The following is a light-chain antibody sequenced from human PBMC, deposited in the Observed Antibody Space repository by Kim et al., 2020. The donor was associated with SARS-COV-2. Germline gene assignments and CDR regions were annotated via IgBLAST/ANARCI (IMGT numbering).Light chain of an antibody. V-gene: IGKV3-20*01. CDR1: QSVSSNY. CDR2: GAS. Sequence: SPGERATLSCRASQSVSSNYLAWYQQKLGQAPRLLIYGASSRATGIPDRFSGSGSGTEFTLTISRLEPEDFAVYYCQQYGSAPPLTFGGGTKLEIK. J-gene: IGKJ4*01. CDR3: QQYGSAPPLT.